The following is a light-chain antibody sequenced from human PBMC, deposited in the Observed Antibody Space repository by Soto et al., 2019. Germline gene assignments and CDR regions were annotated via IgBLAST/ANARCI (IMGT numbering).Light chain of an antibody. CDR3: SSYTSSSTPYV. J-gene: IGLJ1*01. CDR2: DVS. Sequence: SVLTQPASASGSPGQSITISCTGTSSDVGGYNYVSWYQQHPGKAPKLMIYDVSNRPSGVSNRFSGSKSGNTASLTISGLQAEDEADYYCSSYTSSSTPYVFGTGT. V-gene: IGLV2-14*01. CDR1: SSDVGGYNY.